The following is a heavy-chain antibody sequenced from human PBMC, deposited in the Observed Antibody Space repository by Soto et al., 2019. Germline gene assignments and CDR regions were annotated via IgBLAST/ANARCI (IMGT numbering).Heavy chain of an antibody. V-gene: IGHV4-39*01. CDR1: GGSISSSSYY. CDR3: ARGLISGYYLYDAFDI. CDR2: IYYSGST. D-gene: IGHD3-22*01. J-gene: IGHJ3*02. Sequence: SETLSLTCTVSGGSISSSSYYWGWIRQPPGKGLEWIGSIYYSGSTYYNPSLKSRVTISVDTSKNQFSLKMSSVIAADTAVYYCARGLISGYYLYDAFDIWGQGTMVTVSS.